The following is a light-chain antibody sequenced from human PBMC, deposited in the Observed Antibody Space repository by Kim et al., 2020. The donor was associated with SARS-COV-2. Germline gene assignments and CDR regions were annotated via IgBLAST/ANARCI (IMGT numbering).Light chain of an antibody. CDR3: QSYDSSLSGSV. Sequence: VTIACTGSGSNIGAGYDVHWYQQLPGTAPKLLISGNTNRPSGVPDRFSGSKSGTSASLAITGLQADDEADYYCQSYDSSLSGSVFGGGTQLTVL. CDR2: GNT. J-gene: IGLJ3*02. CDR1: GSNIGAGYD. V-gene: IGLV1-40*01.